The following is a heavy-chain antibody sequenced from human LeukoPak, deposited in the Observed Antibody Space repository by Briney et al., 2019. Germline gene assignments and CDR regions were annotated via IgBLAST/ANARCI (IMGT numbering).Heavy chain of an antibody. CDR2: IYYSGST. V-gene: IGHV4-61*05. J-gene: IGHJ4*02. CDR1: GGSISSSSYY. Sequence: SETLSLTCTVSGGSISSSSYYWGWIRQPPGKGLEWIGYIYYSGSTNYNPSLKSRVTISVDTSKNQFSLKLSSVTAADTAVYYCARSYDYFDYWGQGTLVTVSS. D-gene: IGHD1-26*01. CDR3: ARSYDYFDY.